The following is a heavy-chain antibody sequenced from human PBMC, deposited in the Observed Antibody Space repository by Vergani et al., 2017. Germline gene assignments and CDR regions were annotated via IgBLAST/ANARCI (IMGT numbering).Heavy chain of an antibody. V-gene: IGHV4-59*01. CDR1: GGSISSYY. J-gene: IGHJ5*02. CDR2: IYYSGST. Sequence: QVQLQESGPGLVKPSETLSLTCTVSGGSISSYYWSWIRQPPGKGLEWIGYIYYSGSTNYNPSLKSRVTISVDTSKNQFSLKLSSVTAADTAVYYCARAPKYNWFDPGGQGTLVTVSS. CDR3: ARAPKYNWFDP.